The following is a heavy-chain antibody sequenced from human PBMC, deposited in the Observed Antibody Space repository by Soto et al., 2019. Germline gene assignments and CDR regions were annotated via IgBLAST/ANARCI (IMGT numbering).Heavy chain of an antibody. Sequence: PGGSLRLSCTASGFTFGDYAMSWFRQAPGKGLEWVGFIRSKAYGGTTEYAASVKGRFTISRDDSKSIAYLQMNSLKTEDTAVYYCTRVDTIFGVVMLDYWGQGTLVTVSS. CDR3: TRVDTIFGVVMLDY. CDR1: GFTFGDYA. V-gene: IGHV3-49*03. CDR2: IRSKAYGGTT. J-gene: IGHJ4*02. D-gene: IGHD3-3*01.